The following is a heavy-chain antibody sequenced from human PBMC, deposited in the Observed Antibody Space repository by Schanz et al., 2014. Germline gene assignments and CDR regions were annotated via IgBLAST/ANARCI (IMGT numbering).Heavy chain of an antibody. D-gene: IGHD4-17*01. J-gene: IGHJ3*02. CDR1: GFTFSSYG. CDR2: IWFDVNNK. V-gene: IGHV3-33*06. Sequence: QVQLVESGGGVVQPGRSLRLSCATSGFTFSSYGMHWVRQAPGKGLDLGAVIWFDVNNKYYADSMKGRFTISRDNSKNTLYLQMNSLRAEDTALYYCAKDPHKDYGGKPQALDTWGQGTMVTVSS. CDR3: AKDPHKDYGGKPQALDT.